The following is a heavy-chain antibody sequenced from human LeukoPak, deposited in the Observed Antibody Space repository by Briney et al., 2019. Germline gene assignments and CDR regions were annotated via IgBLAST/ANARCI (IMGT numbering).Heavy chain of an antibody. V-gene: IGHV1-2*02. CDR2: INPNSGGT. CDR1: GYTFSIYY. D-gene: IGHD2-2*01. J-gene: IGHJ4*02. CDR3: ARWYCRTTSCHVDY. Sequence: GASVKVSCKASGYTFSIYYMHWVRQAPGQGLEWMGWINPNSGGTSYAQKFQGRVTMTRDTSISTAYMEVSRLRSDDTAVYYCARWYCRTTSCHVDYWGQGTLVTVSS.